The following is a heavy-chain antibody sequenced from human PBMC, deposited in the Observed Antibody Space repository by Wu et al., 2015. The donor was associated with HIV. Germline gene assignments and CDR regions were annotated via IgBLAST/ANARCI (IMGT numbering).Heavy chain of an antibody. CDR3: AKGNYDFWAAHFADNWFDP. D-gene: IGHD3-3*01. J-gene: IGHJ5*02. CDR1: GYTFSDYY. CDR2: INPKDGAT. Sequence: QVQLVQSGTEVKKPGASVKVSCKASGYTFSDYYLHWIRQAPGQGLEWMGWINPKDGATDFARKFQGRVTMTRDTSFSTAYMNLISLTSDDTAVYYCAKGNYDFWAAHFADNWFDPWGQGTLVDCLL. V-gene: IGHV1-2*02.